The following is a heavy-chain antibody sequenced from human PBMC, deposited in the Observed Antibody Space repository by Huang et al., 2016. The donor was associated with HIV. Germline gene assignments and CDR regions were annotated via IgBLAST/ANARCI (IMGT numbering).Heavy chain of an antibody. CDR3: ARGKYYYDSSGYYYFVYFQH. CDR2: INHSGST. V-gene: IGHV4-34*01. Sequence: QVQLQQWGAGLLKPSETLSLTCAVYGGSFSGYYWSWIRQPPGKGLEWIGEINHSGSTNQFSLKLSSETAADTAVYYCARGKYYYDSSGYYYFVYFQHWGQGTLVTVSS. J-gene: IGHJ1*01. D-gene: IGHD3-22*01. CDR1: GGSFSGYY.